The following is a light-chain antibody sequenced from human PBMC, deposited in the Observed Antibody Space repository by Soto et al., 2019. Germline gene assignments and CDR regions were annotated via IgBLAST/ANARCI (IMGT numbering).Light chain of an antibody. Sequence: DLQITRSPSSVSAPVGDRVTITCRASQGITNWLAWYQQKPGKAPKLLIYAASGLPSGVPSRFSGSGSGTDFTLTISSLQPEDFATYYCLRHDLYPWTFGQGTKVDIK. V-gene: IGKV1-12*01. CDR3: LRHDLYPWT. CDR1: QGITNW. J-gene: IGKJ1*01. CDR2: AAS.